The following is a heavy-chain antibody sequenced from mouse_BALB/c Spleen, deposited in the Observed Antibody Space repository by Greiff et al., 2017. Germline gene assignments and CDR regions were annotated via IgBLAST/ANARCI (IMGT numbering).Heavy chain of an antibody. D-gene: IGHD1-1*01. J-gene: IGHJ3*01. CDR3: ARDRYYGSSFAWFAY. CDR2: ISSGGST. Sequence: EVKLQESGGGLVKPGGSLKLSCAASGFTFSSYAMSWVRQTPEKRLEWVASISSGGSTYYPDSVKGRFTISRDNAKNNLYLQMSSLKSEDTAMYYCARDRYYGSSFAWFAYWGQGTLVTVSA. V-gene: IGHV5-6-5*01. CDR1: GFTFSSYA.